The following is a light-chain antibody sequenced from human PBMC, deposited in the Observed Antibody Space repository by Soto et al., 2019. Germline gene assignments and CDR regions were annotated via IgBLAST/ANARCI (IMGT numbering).Light chain of an antibody. CDR2: GAS. CDR3: QQYGSSGT. J-gene: IGKJ1*01. CDR1: QSVDNNH. V-gene: IGKV3-20*01. Sequence: TVLTQSPGTLYFSPGERATLSCRASQSVDNNHLAWYQQIRGLPPRLLVYGASNRATFIPDRFRGRGSGTDSTLTISMQEHEVVAEYCCQQYGSSGTFGQGTKVDIK.